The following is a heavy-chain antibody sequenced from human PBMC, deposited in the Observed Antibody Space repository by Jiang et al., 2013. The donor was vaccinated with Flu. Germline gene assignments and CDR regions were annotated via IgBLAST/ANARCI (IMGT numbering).Heavy chain of an antibody. J-gene: IGHJ5*02. V-gene: IGHV3-11*04. D-gene: IGHD2-8*01. CDR2: ISSSGSTI. CDR3: ARVLDAIAPNWFDP. Sequence: SLRLSCAASGFTFSDYYMSWIRQAPGKGLEWVSYISSSGSTIYYADSVKGRFTISRDNAKNSLYLQMNSLRAEDTAVYYCARVLDAIAPNWFDPWGQGTLVTVSS. CDR1: GFTFSDYY.